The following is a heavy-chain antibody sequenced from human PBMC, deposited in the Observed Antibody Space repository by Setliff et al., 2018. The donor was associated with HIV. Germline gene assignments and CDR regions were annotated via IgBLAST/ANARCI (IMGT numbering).Heavy chain of an antibody. V-gene: IGHV5-51*01. CDR1: GYSFTSYW. CDR3: ARRGYCSSTSCPDAFDI. Sequence: GESLTISCKGSGYSFTSYWIGWVRQMPGKGLEWMGIIYPGDSDTRYSPSFQGQVTISADKSISTAYLQWGSLKASDTAMYYCARRGYCSSTSCPDAFDIWGQGTMVTVSS. CDR2: IYPGDSDT. J-gene: IGHJ3*02. D-gene: IGHD2-2*01.